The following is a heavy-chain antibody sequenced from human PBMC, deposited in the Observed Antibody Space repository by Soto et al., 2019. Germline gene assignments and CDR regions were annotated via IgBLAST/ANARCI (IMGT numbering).Heavy chain of an antibody. Sequence: QVQLVESGGGVVQPGRSLRLSCAASGFTFSAYGMHWVRQAPGKGLEWVAVISYDESNENYADSVKGRFTISRDNFKSTLYLQMNSLRAEDTAVFYCAKEVRQQPPHYGLDVWGQGTTVTVSS. J-gene: IGHJ6*02. CDR2: ISYDESNE. CDR3: AKEVRQQPPHYGLDV. CDR1: GFTFSAYG. D-gene: IGHD6-13*01. V-gene: IGHV3-30*18.